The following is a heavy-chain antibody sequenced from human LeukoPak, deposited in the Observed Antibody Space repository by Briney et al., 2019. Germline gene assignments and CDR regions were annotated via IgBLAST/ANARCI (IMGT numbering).Heavy chain of an antibody. CDR1: GFTFSSYS. V-gene: IGHV3-48*01. CDR3: ARDAGMVSGSFDY. D-gene: IGHD3-10*01. CDR2: ISSSSSTI. J-gene: IGHJ4*02. Sequence: PGGSLRLSCAASGFTFSSYSMNWVRQAPGKGLEWVSYISSSSSTIYYADSVKGRFTISRDNAKNSLYLQMNSLRAEDTAVYYCARDAGMVSGSFDYWGQGTLVTVSS.